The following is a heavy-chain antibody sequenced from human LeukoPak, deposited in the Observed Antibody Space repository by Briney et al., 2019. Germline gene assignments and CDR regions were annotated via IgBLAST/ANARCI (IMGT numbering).Heavy chain of an antibody. D-gene: IGHD1-7*01. CDR3: AGYHWNSGVVY. Sequence: GGSLRLSCAASGFTFSDYAMSWIRQAPGQGLEWGSYISRSGDTIDYADSVKGRFSISRDNAKNSLYLQMNSLRAEDTAVYYCAGYHWNSGVVYWGQGTLVTVSS. V-gene: IGHV3-11*01. CDR2: ISRSGDTI. CDR1: GFTFSDYA. J-gene: IGHJ4*02.